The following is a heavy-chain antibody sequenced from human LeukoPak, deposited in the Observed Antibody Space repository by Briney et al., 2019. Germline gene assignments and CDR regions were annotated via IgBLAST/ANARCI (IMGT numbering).Heavy chain of an antibody. CDR2: INHSGST. V-gene: IGHV4-34*01. J-gene: IGHJ4*02. CDR3: ARGRYYDSGTYYKKGFDY. Sequence: GSMRLSCAASGFTFTNYWMSWIRQPPGKGLEWIGEINHSGSTNYNPSLKSRVTISVDTSRNQFSLKLSSVTAADTAVYYRARGRYYDSGTYYKKGFDYWGQGTLVTVSS. D-gene: IGHD3-10*01. CDR1: GFTFTNYW.